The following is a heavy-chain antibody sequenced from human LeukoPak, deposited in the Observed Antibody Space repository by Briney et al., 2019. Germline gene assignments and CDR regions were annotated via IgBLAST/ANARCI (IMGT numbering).Heavy chain of an antibody. CDR3: ARGCLPGGSCKLRYFDY. V-gene: IGHV5-51*01. CDR2: IYPGDSDT. J-gene: IGHJ4*02. CDR1: RHSFHSQW. D-gene: IGHD2-15*01. Sequence: GESLKISCEGPRHSFHSQWIGWVRQMPGKGLEWMGIIYPGDSDTRYSPSFQGQVTISADKSISTAYLQWSSLKASDTAMYYCARGCLPGGSCKLRYFDYWGQGTLVTVSS.